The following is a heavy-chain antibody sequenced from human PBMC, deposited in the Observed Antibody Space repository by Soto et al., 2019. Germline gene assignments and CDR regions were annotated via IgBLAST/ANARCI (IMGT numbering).Heavy chain of an antibody. CDR3: ARQCRGVTCLWFVP. Sequence: SETLSLTCAVYGASLSGYYFSWIRQSPGKGLEWIGEINHGKTTNYNPSLKSRVDISVDTSKNQLSLTVTSVTAADTAVYYCARQCRGVTCLWFVPWGQGTLVTVSS. CDR2: INHGKTT. D-gene: IGHD2-15*01. CDR1: GASLSGYY. V-gene: IGHV4-34*01. J-gene: IGHJ5*02.